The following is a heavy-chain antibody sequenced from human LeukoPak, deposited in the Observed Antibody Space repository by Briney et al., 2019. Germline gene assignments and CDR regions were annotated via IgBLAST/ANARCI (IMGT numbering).Heavy chain of an antibody. D-gene: IGHD2-15*01. J-gene: IGHJ3*02. CDR2: IIPIFGTA. CDR1: GGTFSSYA. Sequence: GASVKVSCKASGGTFSSYAISWVRQAPGQGLEWMGGIIPIFGTANYAQKFQGRVTITADESTSTAYMELSSLRSEDTAVYYCARGYSRMDAFDIWGQGTMVTVPS. V-gene: IGHV1-69*13. CDR3: ARGYSRMDAFDI.